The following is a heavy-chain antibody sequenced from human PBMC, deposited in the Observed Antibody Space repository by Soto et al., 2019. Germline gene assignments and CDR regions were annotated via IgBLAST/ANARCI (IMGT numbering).Heavy chain of an antibody. CDR2: IYYSGST. V-gene: IGHV4-30-4*01. D-gene: IGHD4-4*01. CDR1: GGSISSGDYY. Sequence: SETLSLTCTVSGGSISSGDYYWSWIRQPPGKGLEWIGYIYYSGSTYYNPSLKSRVTISVDTSKNQFSLKLSSVTAADTAVYYCARGGNYHVPFDYWGQGTLVTVSS. J-gene: IGHJ4*02. CDR3: ARGGNYHVPFDY.